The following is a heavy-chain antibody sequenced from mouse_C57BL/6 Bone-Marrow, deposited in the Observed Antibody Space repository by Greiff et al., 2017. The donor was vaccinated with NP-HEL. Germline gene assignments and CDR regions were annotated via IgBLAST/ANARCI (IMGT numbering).Heavy chain of an antibody. CDR3: AGLLHAMDY. D-gene: IGHD3-1*01. V-gene: IGHV1-19*01. CDR1: GYTFTDYY. J-gene: IGHJ4*01. Sequence: EVQLQQSGAELVKPGASVKMSCKASGYTFTDYYMNWVKQSHGKSLEWIGVINPYNGGTSYNQKFKGKATLTVDKSSSTAYMELNSLTSEDSAVYYCAGLLHAMDYWGQGTSVTVSS. CDR2: INPYNGGT.